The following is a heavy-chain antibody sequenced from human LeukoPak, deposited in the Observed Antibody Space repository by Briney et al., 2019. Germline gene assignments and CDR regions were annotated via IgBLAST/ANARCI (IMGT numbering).Heavy chain of an antibody. CDR1: GFTFSSYW. Sequence: TGGSLRLSCVASGFTFSSYWMTWVRQAPGKGLEWVANIKRDGSEKYYVDSVKGRFTISRDNAKNSLYMQMNSLRAEDTAVYYCARDRYQYCTNGVCQGGGFLYWGQGTLVTVSS. J-gene: IGHJ4*02. CDR3: ARDRYQYCTNGVCQGGGFLY. V-gene: IGHV3-7*01. CDR2: IKRDGSEK. D-gene: IGHD2-8*01.